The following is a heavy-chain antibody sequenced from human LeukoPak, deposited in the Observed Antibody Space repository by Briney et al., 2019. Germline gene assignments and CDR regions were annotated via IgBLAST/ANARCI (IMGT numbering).Heavy chain of an antibody. D-gene: IGHD6-19*01. CDR3: ARGGIAVADGVYYFDY. CDR1: GYTFTSYA. V-gene: IGHV1-3*02. Sequence: ASVKASCKVSGYTFTSYAMTWVRQAPGHRLEWMGWSNAGNGNTKYSKEFQGRVTITWDTSARTAYMELSSLRSEDRAVYYCARGGIAVADGVYYFDYWGQGTLVTVSS. J-gene: IGHJ4*02. CDR2: SNAGNGNT.